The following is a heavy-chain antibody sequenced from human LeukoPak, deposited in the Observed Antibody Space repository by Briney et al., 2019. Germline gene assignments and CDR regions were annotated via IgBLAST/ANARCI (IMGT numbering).Heavy chain of an antibody. CDR3: ARVAVAGTFDY. Sequence: PSETLSLTCTVSGGXISSYYCNWIRQPAGKGLEWIGRIYTSGSTNYNPSLKSRVTMSVDTSKNQFSLKLSSVTAADTAVYYCARVAVAGTFDYWGQGTLVTVSS. J-gene: IGHJ4*02. CDR2: IYTSGST. CDR1: GGXISSYY. D-gene: IGHD6-19*01. V-gene: IGHV4-4*07.